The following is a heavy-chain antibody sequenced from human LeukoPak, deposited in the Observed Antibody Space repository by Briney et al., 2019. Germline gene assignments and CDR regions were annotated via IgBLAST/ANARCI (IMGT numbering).Heavy chain of an antibody. D-gene: IGHD3-22*01. CDR2: IYWDDDK. J-gene: IGHJ4*02. CDR3: AHSGDYYDSIDY. V-gene: IGHV2-5*02. CDR1: RFTLSTSGVG. Sequence: SGPTLVKPTQTLTLTCTFSRFTLSTSGVGVGWIRQPPGKALEWLALIYWDDDKRYSPSLKSRLTITKDTSKNQVVLTMTNMDPVDTATYYCAHSGDYYDSIDYWGQGTLVTVSS.